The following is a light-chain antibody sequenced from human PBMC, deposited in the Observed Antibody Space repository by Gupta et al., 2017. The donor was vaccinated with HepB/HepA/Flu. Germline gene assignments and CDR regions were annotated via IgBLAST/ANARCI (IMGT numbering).Light chain of an antibody. CDR1: QGISSW. CDR3: QHENSFPYT. J-gene: IGKJ2*01. V-gene: IGKV1-12*01. Sequence: DIQMTQSPSSVSASVGDRVTITCRASQGISSWLAWYQQKPGKAPELLIYAASRVKSGVPSRFSGSGSGTDFTLTISSRQPEDFANYYCQHENSFPYTFGQGTKMDI. CDR2: AAS.